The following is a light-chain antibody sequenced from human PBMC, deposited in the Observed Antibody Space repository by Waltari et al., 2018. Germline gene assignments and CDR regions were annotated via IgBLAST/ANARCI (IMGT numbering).Light chain of an antibody. CDR2: GAS. V-gene: IGKV3-20*01. Sequence: IVLTSSPGTLSLSPGERATPSCRASQSVSSTYLAWYQQKPGQAPRLLIYGASNRATGIPDRFSGSGSGTDFTLTISRLGPEDFAVYYCQQFGRSPPAWTFGQGTKVEIK. J-gene: IGKJ1*01. CDR3: QQFGRSPPAWT. CDR1: QSVSSTY.